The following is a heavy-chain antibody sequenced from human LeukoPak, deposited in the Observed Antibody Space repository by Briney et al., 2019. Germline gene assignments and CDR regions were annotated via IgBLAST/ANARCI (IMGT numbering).Heavy chain of an antibody. J-gene: IGHJ5*02. CDR1: GGTFSSYA. CDR3: ARDKFGGYGDNWFDP. D-gene: IGHD5-12*01. Sequence: ASVKVSCKASGGTFSSYAISWVRQAPGQGLEWMGRIIPIFGTANYAQKFQGRVTITTDESTSTAYMELSSLRSEDTAVYYCARDKFGGYGDNWFDPGGQGTLVTVSS. V-gene: IGHV1-69*05. CDR2: IIPIFGTA.